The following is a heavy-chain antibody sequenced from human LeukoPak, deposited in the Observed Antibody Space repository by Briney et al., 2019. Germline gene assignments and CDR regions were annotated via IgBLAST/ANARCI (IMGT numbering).Heavy chain of an antibody. Sequence: GGSLRLSCAASGFTFSSYAMSWVRQAPGKGLEWVSAISGSGGSTYYADSVKGRFTISRDNSKNTLYLQMNSLRAEDTAVYYCAKSATRYYYGSGSYYDYWGQGTLVTVSS. CDR3: AKSATRYYYGSGSYYDY. CDR1: GFTFSSYA. V-gene: IGHV3-23*01. D-gene: IGHD3-10*01. CDR2: ISGSGGST. J-gene: IGHJ4*02.